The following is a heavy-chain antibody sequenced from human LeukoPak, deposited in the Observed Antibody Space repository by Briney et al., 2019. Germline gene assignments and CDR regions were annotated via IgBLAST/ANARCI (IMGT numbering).Heavy chain of an antibody. Sequence: PGGSLRLSCAASGFTFSSYSMNWVRQAPGKGLEWVSSIDFTSRYIYNADSVKGRFTISRDNAKNSLYLQMNSLRAEDTAVYYCTYHRRAILTGHQGYFDYWGQGTLVTVSS. CDR1: GFTFSSYS. D-gene: IGHD3-9*01. V-gene: IGHV3-21*01. J-gene: IGHJ4*02. CDR2: IDFTSRYI. CDR3: TYHRRAILTGHQGYFDY.